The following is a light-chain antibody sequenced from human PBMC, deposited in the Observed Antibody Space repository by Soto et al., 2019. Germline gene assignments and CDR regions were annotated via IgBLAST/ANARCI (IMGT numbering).Light chain of an antibody. J-gene: IGLJ2*01. V-gene: IGLV4-69*01. CDR2: LNSDGSH. CDR1: SGHSSYA. Sequence: QAVLTQSPSASASLGASVKLTCTLSSGHSSYAIAWHQQQPEKGPRYLMKLNSDGSHSKGDGIPDRFSGSSSGAERYLTISSRQSADVADYYCQTWGTGILVFGGGTKLTVL. CDR3: QTWGTGILV.